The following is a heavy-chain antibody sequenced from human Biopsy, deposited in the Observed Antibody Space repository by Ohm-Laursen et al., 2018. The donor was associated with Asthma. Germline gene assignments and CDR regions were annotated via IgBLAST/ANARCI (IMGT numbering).Heavy chain of an antibody. D-gene: IGHD3-10*01. Sequence: GSSVKVSCKTSGYTFNSAGITWVRQAPGQWLEWMGWISVYNGNTKVAQKLQDRVTMITDTSTSTAYMELRSPRSDDTAVYFCARAVDYSHYYGIDVWGQGTTVTVS. CDR3: ARAVDYSHYYGIDV. CDR1: GYTFNSAG. CDR2: ISVYNGNT. V-gene: IGHV1-18*01. J-gene: IGHJ6*02.